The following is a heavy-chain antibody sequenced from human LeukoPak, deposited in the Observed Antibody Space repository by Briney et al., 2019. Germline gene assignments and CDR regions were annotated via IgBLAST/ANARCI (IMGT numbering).Heavy chain of an antibody. CDR2: IRYDGSNK. V-gene: IGHV3-30*02. J-gene: IGHJ4*02. CDR3: AKALGDFWSGYLSYFDY. D-gene: IGHD3-3*01. Sequence: GGSLRLSCAASGFTLSSYGMHWVRQAPGKGLEWVAFIRYDGSNKYYADSVKGRFTISRDNSKNTLYLQMNSLRAEDTAVYYCAKALGDFWSGYLSYFDYWGQGTLVTVSS. CDR1: GFTLSSYG.